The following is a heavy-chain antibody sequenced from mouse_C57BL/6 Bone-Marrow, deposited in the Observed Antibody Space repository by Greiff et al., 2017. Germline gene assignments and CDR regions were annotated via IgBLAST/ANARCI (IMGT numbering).Heavy chain of an antibody. V-gene: IGHV5-17*01. Sequence: EVQVVESGGGLVKPGGSLKLSCAASGFTFSDYGMHWVRQAPEKGLEWVAYISGGSSTIYYADTMKGRVTIPRDNAKNTLFLQMTSLRSEDTAMYYCAREGTPFDYWGQGTTLTVSS. CDR1: GFTFSDYG. J-gene: IGHJ2*01. D-gene: IGHD3-3*01. CDR2: ISGGSSTI. CDR3: AREGTPFDY.